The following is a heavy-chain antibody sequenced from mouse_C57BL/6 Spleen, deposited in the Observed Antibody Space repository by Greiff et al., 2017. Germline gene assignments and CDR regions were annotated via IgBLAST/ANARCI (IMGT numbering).Heavy chain of an antibody. CDR2: IYPRSGNT. Sequence: VQLQQSGAELARPGASVKLSCKASGYTFTSYGISWVKQRTGQGLEWIGEIYPRSGNTYYNEKFKGKATLTADKSYSTAYMELRSLTSEDSAVYFCAREGYYDYDDGNYYAMDYWGQGTSVTVSS. D-gene: IGHD2-4*01. CDR1: GYTFTSYG. V-gene: IGHV1-81*01. J-gene: IGHJ4*01. CDR3: AREGYYDYDDGNYYAMDY.